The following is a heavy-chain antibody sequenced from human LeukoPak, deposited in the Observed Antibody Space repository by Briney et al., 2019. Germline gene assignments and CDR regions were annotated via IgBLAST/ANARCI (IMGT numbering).Heavy chain of an antibody. Sequence: GGSLRLSCAASGFTFITYSMTWVRQAPGRGLEWVSAITGSGAFTDYAASVKGRFTISRDNPKNTLYLQMNSLRAEDTAVYYCAKRSAESSGYFDYWGQGTLVTVSS. CDR1: GFTFITYS. V-gene: IGHV3-23*01. J-gene: IGHJ4*02. CDR3: AKRSAESSGYFDY. CDR2: ITGSGAFT. D-gene: IGHD6-19*01.